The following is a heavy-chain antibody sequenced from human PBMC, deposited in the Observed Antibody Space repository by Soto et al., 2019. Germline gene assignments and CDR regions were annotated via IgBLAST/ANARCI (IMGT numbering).Heavy chain of an antibody. D-gene: IGHD4-17*01. Sequence: PGGSLRLSCAASGFTFDDYAMHWVRQAPGKGLEWVSGISWNSGSIGYADSVKGRFTISRDNAKNSLYLQMNSLRAEDTALYYCGYGSAFDIWGQGTMVTVSS. CDR1: GFTFDDYA. CDR2: ISWNSGSI. CDR3: GYGSAFDI. V-gene: IGHV3-9*01. J-gene: IGHJ3*02.